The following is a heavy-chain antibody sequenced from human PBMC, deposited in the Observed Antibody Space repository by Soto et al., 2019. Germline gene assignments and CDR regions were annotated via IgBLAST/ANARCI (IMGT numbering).Heavy chain of an antibody. D-gene: IGHD3-10*01. Sequence: SETLSLTCSVSGGPMSEYFWSWIRQSPGKGLEWIGYIYYLGSTDYNPSLKSRVTISVDKSKRQFSLRLTSVTAADTAVYYCARDGYDGSGSPYPAYWGPGTQVT. CDR1: GGPMSEYF. J-gene: IGHJ4*02. V-gene: IGHV4-59*01. CDR2: IYYLGST. CDR3: ARDGYDGSGSPYPAY.